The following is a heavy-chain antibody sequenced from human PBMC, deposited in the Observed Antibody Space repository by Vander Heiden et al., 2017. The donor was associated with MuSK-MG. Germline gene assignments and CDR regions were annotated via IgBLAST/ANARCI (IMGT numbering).Heavy chain of an antibody. Sequence: EVQLVESGGGLVQPGGSLRLSCAASGFTFSSYSMNWVRQAPGKGLEWVSYISSSSSTIYYADSVKGRFTISRDNAKNSLYLQMNSRRDEDTAVYYCAREFGITIFGVVIIQDYYYGMDVWCQGTTVTVSS. CDR1: GFTFSSYS. V-gene: IGHV3-48*02. J-gene: IGHJ6*02. CDR3: AREFGITIFGVVIIQDYYYGMDV. CDR2: ISSSSSTI. D-gene: IGHD3-3*01.